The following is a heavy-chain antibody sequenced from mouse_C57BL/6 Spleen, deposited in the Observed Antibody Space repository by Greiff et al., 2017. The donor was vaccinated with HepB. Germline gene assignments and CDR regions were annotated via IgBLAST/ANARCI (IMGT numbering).Heavy chain of an antibody. CDR3: TRDYDGYWYFDV. Sequence: VKLMESGAELVKPGASVKISCKATGYAFSSYCSNWVKQRPEKGLVWIGQIYPGDGDTNYNGKFKGKATLTADKSSSTAYMQLSSLTSEDSAVYFCTRDYDGYWYFDVWGTGTAVTVAT. V-gene: IGHV1-80*01. CDR1: GYAFSSYC. D-gene: IGHD2-3*01. CDR2: IYPGDGDT. J-gene: IGHJ1*03.